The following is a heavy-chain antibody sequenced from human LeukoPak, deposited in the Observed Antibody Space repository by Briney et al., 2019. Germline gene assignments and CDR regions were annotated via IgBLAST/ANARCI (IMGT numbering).Heavy chain of an antibody. D-gene: IGHD6-6*01. CDR2: INHSGST. CDR1: GGSFSGYY. V-gene: IGHV4-34*01. J-gene: IGHJ5*02. CDR3: ARRGRVGSSWGFDP. Sequence: KPSETLSLTCAVYGGSFSGYYWSWIRQPPGKGLEWIGEINHSGSTNYNPSLKSRVTISEDTSKNQFSLKLSSVTAADTAVYYCARRGRVGSSWGFDPWGQGTLVTVSS.